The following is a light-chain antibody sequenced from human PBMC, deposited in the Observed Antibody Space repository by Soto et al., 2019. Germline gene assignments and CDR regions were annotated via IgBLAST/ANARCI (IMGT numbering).Light chain of an antibody. Sequence: EVVLTQSPGTLSLSPGERVTLSCRASQSVASSYLAWYQQKPGRAPRLLFYSASSRATGIPDRFSGSGSGTDFTLTISRLEPEDFEVYYCHHFGRLQEKFGQGTKADI. J-gene: IGKJ1*01. CDR1: QSVASSY. V-gene: IGKV3-20*01. CDR2: SAS. CDR3: HHFGRLQEK.